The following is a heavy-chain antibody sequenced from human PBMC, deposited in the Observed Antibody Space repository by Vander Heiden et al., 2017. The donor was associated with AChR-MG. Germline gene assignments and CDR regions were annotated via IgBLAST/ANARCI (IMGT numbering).Heavy chain of an antibody. CDR3: ARDWGRVVVPGSLDY. D-gene: IGHD2-2*01. CDR2: IKQDGSEK. Sequence: EVQLVESGGGLVQPGGSLRLPCAASGFTFSGYWMSWVRQAPGKGLEWVANIKQDGSEKYYVDSVKGRFTISRDNAKNSLYLQMNSLRAEDTAVYYCARDWGRVVVPGSLDYWGQGTLVTVSS. CDR1: GFTFSGYW. J-gene: IGHJ4*02. V-gene: IGHV3-7*01.